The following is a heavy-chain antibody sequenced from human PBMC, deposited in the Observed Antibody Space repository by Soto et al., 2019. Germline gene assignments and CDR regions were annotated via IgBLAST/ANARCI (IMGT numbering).Heavy chain of an antibody. J-gene: IGHJ3*02. CDR3: ARGKMIGSRQDAIAI. D-gene: IGHD3-22*01. CDR1: GFTFSIYA. CDR2: ISYDGSNK. Sequence: GGSLRLSCAASGFTFSIYAMHWVRQAPGKGLEWVAVISYDGSNKYYADSVKGRFTISRDNSKNTLYLQMNSLRAEDTAVYYCARGKMIGSRQDAIAIWGQGTMVTVSS. V-gene: IGHV3-30-3*01.